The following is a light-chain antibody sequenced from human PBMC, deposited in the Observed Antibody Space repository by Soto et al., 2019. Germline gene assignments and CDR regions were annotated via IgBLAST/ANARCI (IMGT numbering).Light chain of an antibody. CDR2: GAS. CDR1: QSVSSD. V-gene: IGKV3-15*01. CDR3: KQYNNWPT. Sequence: EIVMTQSPATLSVSPGERATLSCRASQSVSSDLAWYHQKPGQAPRLLIYGASTRATGIPARFSGSGSGTEFTLTINSLQSEDFAVYYCKQYNNWPTFGQGTKVEIK. J-gene: IGKJ1*01.